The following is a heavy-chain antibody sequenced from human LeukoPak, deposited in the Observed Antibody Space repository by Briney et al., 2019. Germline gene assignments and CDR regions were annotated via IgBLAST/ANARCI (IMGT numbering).Heavy chain of an antibody. V-gene: IGHV3-15*01. J-gene: IGHJ4*02. Sequence: GGSLRLSCVASGVTLSNYAMSWARQAPGKGLEWVGRIKSKTDGGTTDYAAPVKGRFTISRDDSKNTLYLQMNSLKTEDTAVYYCTTFAWELLFRSIDYWGQGTLVTVSS. CDR3: TTFAWELLFRSIDY. CDR1: GVTLSNYA. D-gene: IGHD1-26*01. CDR2: IKSKTDGGTT.